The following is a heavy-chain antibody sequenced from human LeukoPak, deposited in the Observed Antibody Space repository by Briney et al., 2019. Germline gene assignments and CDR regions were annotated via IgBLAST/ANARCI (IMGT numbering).Heavy chain of an antibody. Sequence: PGGSLRLSCAASGFTFSSYSMNWVRQAPGKGLEWVSYISSSSSTIYYADSVKGRFTISRDNAKNSLYLQMNSLRAEDTAVYYCARPGGGIAAAGTAWDYFDYWGQGTLVTVSS. J-gene: IGHJ4*02. CDR2: ISSSSSTI. D-gene: IGHD6-13*01. V-gene: IGHV3-48*01. CDR3: ARPGGGIAAAGTAWDYFDY. CDR1: GFTFSSYS.